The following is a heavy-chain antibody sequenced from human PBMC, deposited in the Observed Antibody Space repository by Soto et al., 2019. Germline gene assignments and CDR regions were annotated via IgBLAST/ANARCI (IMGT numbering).Heavy chain of an antibody. J-gene: IGHJ4*02. V-gene: IGHV4-4*02. CDR1: DGSINNGDW. CDR3: ATRGIVGPIY. D-gene: IGHD1-26*01. Sequence: QVQLQESGTGLVEPSGTLSLTCNVYDGSINNGDWCSWVRQPPGKGLEWIGDVYHNGNTNYNASLKSRVTVSVDKSRTQSSLRLTSVTPADTTVYYCATRGIVGPIYWGQGTLVTVSS. CDR2: VYHNGNT.